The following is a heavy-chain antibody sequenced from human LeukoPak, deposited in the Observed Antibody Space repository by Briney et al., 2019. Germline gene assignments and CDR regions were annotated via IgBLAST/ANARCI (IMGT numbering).Heavy chain of an antibody. J-gene: IGHJ5*02. CDR3: ARAADPAMVVSWFDP. CDR1: GFTFSSDW. D-gene: IGHD5-18*01. Sequence: GGSLRLSCAASGFTFSSDWMSWVRQAPGKGLELVANIKQDGSERYYVDSVKGRFTISRDNAKNSMYVQMNSLRAEDTAVYYCARAADPAMVVSWFDPWGQGTMVTVSS. CDR2: IKQDGSER. V-gene: IGHV3-7*03.